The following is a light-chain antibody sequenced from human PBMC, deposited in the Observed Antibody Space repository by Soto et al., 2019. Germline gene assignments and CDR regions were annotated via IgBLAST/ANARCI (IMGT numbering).Light chain of an antibody. J-gene: IGKJ1*01. CDR1: QRGSSSY. V-gene: IGKV3-20*01. Sequence: EIVLTQSPGTLSLSPGESATLSCRASQRGSSSYLAWYQQKPGQAPRLLIYGASSRATGIPGRFSGSGSGTDFTPPISRLEPEEFAVYSCQHYGSFPWTFRHGTKLDLK. CDR2: GAS. CDR3: QHYGSFPWT.